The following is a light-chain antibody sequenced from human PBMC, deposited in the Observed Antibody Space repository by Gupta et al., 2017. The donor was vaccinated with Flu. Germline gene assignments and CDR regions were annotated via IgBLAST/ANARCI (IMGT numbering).Light chain of an antibody. V-gene: IGKV3-20*01. CDR3: QQYGSSLYT. CDR2: GAS. CDR1: QSVSSSY. J-gene: IGKJ2*01. Sequence: GTLSLSPGERATISCRASQSVSSSYLAWYQQKPGQAPRLLIYGASSRATGIPDRFSGSGSGTDFTLTIRRLEPEDFAVYYCQQYGSSLYTFGQGTKLEIK.